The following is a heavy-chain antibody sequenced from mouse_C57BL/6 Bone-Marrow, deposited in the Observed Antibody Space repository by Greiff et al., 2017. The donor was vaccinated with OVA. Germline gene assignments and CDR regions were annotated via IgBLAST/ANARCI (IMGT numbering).Heavy chain of an antibody. CDR3: AREGITTVYYFDY. Sequence: VKLQQSGAELARPGASVKLSCKASGYTFTSYGISWVKQRTGQGLEWIGEIYPRSGNTYYNEKFKGKATLTADKSSSTAYMELRSLTSEDSAVYFCAREGITTVYYFDYWGQGTTLTVSS. J-gene: IGHJ2*01. CDR2: IYPRSGNT. CDR1: GYTFTSYG. V-gene: IGHV1-81*01. D-gene: IGHD1-1*01.